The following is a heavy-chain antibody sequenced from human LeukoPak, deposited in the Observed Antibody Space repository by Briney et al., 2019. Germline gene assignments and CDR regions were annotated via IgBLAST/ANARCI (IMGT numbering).Heavy chain of an antibody. CDR1: GGSISSSSYY. CDR2: IYYSGST. D-gene: IGHD3-10*01. J-gene: IGHJ5*02. CDR3: ARVARVWFGELYLNWFDP. Sequence: SETLSLTCTVSGGSISSSSYYWGWIRQPPGKGLEWIGSIYYSGSTYCNPSLKSRVTISVDTSKNQFSLKLSSVTAADTAVYYCARVARVWFGELYLNWFDPWGQGTLVTVSS. V-gene: IGHV4-39*01.